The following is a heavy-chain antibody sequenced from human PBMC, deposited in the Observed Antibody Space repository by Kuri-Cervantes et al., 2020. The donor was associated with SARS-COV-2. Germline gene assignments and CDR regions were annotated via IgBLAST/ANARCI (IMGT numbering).Heavy chain of an antibody. Sequence: GESLKISCAASGFTFSSYDMHWVRQATGKGLEWVSAIGTAGDPYYPGSVKGRFTISRDNSKNTLYLQMNSLRAEDTAVYFCARPRGYNNYFDAFDIWGQGTMVTVSS. CDR2: IGTAGDP. V-gene: IGHV3-13*05. CDR3: ARPRGYNNYFDAFDI. D-gene: IGHD4-11*01. CDR1: GFTFSSYD. J-gene: IGHJ3*02.